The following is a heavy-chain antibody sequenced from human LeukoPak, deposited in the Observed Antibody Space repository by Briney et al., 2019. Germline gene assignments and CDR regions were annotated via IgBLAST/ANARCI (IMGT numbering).Heavy chain of an antibody. D-gene: IGHD3-22*01. Sequence: GGSLRLSCAASGFTFNDYAMHWVRQAPGKGLEWVSGISWNSDTIGYADSVKGRFTISRDNAKNSLYLQMNSLRAEDTAVYYCAKVPRYYYDSSGYSYFDYWGQGTLVTVSS. J-gene: IGHJ4*02. CDR1: GFTFNDYA. CDR3: AKVPRYYYDSSGYSYFDY. V-gene: IGHV3-9*01. CDR2: ISWNSDTI.